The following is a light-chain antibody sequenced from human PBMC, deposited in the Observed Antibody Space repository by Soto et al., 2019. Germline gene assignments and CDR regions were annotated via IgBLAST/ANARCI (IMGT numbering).Light chain of an antibody. J-gene: IGKJ4*01. CDR1: QSLLHSNGYNY. CDR3: MQAIQTPLT. CDR2: LGS. V-gene: IGKV2-28*01. Sequence: DIVMTQSPLSLPVTPGEPASISCRSSQSLLHSNGYNYLDWYLQKPGQSTQLLIYLGSNRASGVLDRVSGSGSGTHFTLKISRVEAEDVGVYYCMQAIQTPLTFGGGTKVEIK.